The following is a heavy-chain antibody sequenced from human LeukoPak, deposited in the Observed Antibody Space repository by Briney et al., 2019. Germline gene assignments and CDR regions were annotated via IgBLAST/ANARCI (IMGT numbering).Heavy chain of an antibody. V-gene: IGHV5-51*01. CDR1: GYIFTSYW. CDR2: IYPGDSDT. J-gene: IGHJ4*02. CDR3: ARSSGYSSSWIDY. D-gene: IGHD6-13*01. Sequence: RAGESLQISCKGSGYIFTSYWIGWVRPLPGKGLEWMGIIYPGDSDTRYSPSFQGQVTISADKSISTAYLQWSSLKASDTAMYYCARSSGYSSSWIDYWGQGTLVTVSS.